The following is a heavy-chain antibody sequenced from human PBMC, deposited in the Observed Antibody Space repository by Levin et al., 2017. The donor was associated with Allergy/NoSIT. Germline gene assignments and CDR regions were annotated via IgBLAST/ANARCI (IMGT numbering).Heavy chain of an antibody. CDR2: IIPIFGTA. D-gene: IGHD6-19*01. V-gene: IGHV1-69*13. J-gene: IGHJ4*02. CDR3: ARGGYYSSGQFDY. Sequence: SVKVSCKASGGTFSSYAISWVRQAPGQGLEWMGGIIPIFGTANYAQKFQGRVTITADESTSTAYMELSSLRSEDTAVYYCARGGYYSSGQFDYWGQGTLVTVSS. CDR1: GGTFSSYA.